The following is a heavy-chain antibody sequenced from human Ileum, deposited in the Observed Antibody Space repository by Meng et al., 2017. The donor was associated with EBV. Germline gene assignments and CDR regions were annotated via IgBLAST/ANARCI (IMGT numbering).Heavy chain of an antibody. D-gene: IGHD2-2*01. CDR1: GGSTSSSNW. J-gene: IGHJ4*02. V-gene: IGHV4-4*02. CDR2: IYHSGST. Sequence: VRRRAAGPALLKPVGTLSLTCGVSGGSTSSSNWWSWVRQPPGKGLEWIGEIYHSGSTNYNPSLKSRVTISVDKSKNQFSLKLSSVTAADTAVYYCARGYCSSTSCYAALYYFDYWGQGTLVTVSS. CDR3: ARGYCSSTSCYAALYYFDY.